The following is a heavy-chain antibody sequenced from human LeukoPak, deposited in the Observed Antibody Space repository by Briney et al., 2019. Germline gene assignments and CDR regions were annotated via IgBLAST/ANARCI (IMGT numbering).Heavy chain of an antibody. CDR2: IYYSGNT. V-gene: IGHV4-39*07. CDR3: ARGASGYVFPFDH. D-gene: IGHD5-12*01. CDR1: GGSISSSSYY. Sequence: SETLSLTCTVSGGSISSSSYYWGWIRQPPGKGLEWIGSIYYSGNTDYNPSLKSRVTISVDTSKNQFSLKLRSVTAADTAVYYCARGASGYVFPFDHWGQGILVTVSS. J-gene: IGHJ4*02.